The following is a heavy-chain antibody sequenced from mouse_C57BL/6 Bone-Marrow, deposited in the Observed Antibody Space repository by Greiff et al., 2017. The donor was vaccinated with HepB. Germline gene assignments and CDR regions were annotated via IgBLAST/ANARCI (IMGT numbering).Heavy chain of an antibody. D-gene: IGHD1-1*01. CDR3: ARDSTTVVAYWYFDV. V-gene: IGHV3-6*01. J-gene: IGHJ1*03. CDR1: GYSITSGYY. CDR2: ISYDGSN. Sequence: DVQLQESGPGLVKPSQSLSLTCSVTGYSITSGYYWNWIRQFPGNKLEWMGYISYDGSNNYNPSLKNRISITRDTSKNQFFLKLNSVTTEDTATYYCARDSTTVVAYWYFDVWGTGTTVTVSS.